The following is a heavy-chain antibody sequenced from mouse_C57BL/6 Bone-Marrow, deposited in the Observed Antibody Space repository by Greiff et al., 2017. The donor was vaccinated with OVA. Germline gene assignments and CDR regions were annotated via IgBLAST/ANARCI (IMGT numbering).Heavy chain of an antibody. Sequence: QVQLQQSDAELVKPGASVKISCKVSGYTFTDHTIHWMKQRPEQGLEWIGYIYPRDGSTKYNEKFKGKATLTADKSSSTAYMQLNSLTSEDSAVYFCARMGYYYGSSYDYFYYWGQGTTLTVSS. J-gene: IGHJ2*01. CDR1: GYTFTDHT. CDR2: IYPRDGST. CDR3: ARMGYYYGSSYDYFYY. V-gene: IGHV1-78*01. D-gene: IGHD1-1*01.